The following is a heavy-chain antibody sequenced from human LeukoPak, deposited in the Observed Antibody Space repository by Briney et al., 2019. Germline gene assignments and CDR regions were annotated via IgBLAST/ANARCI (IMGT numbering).Heavy chain of an antibody. J-gene: IGHJ4*02. V-gene: IGHV1-2*02. D-gene: IGHD2/OR15-2a*01. CDR3: LALSGY. Sequence: GASVTLCFTASGYTFTFYYFHLVRQAPAQGLERMGWINPNSGGTNYAQKFQGRVTMTRDTSISTAYMERSRLRSDDTAVYYCLALSGYWGQGTLVTVSS. CDR2: INPNSGGT. CDR1: GYTFTFYY.